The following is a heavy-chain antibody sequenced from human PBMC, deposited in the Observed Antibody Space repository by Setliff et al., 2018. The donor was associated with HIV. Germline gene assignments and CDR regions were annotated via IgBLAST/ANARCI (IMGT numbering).Heavy chain of an antibody. V-gene: IGHV4-4*07. CDR2: VYTSGST. CDR3: ARVNSGWENENYFDS. Sequence: SETLSLTCSVSGGSMSTYYWSWIRQPAGKRLEWIGRVYTSGSTIYNPSLRSRVTMSVDTSKSQFSLKLNSVAAADTAVYYCARVNSGWENENYFDSWGQGTLVTVSS. D-gene: IGHD6-19*01. CDR1: GGSMSTYY. J-gene: IGHJ4*02.